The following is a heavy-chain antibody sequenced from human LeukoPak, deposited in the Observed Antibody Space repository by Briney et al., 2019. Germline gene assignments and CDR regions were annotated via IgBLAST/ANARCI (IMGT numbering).Heavy chain of an antibody. CDR2: IDPSDSYT. D-gene: IGHD2-2*01. V-gene: IGHV5-10-1*01. CDR1: GYSFTSNW. CDR3: ARRGCRSTSCYDA. J-gene: IGHJ5*02. Sequence: GESLKISCKGSGYSFTSNWISWVRQLPGKGLEWMGKIDPSDSYTKYSPSFQGHVTLSADKSISTAYLQWSSLTASDTAIDYCARRGCRSTSCYDAWGQGTPVTVSA.